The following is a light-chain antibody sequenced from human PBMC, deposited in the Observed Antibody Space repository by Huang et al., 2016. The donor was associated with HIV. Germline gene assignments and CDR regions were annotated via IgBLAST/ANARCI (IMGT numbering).Light chain of an antibody. CDR1: QSLLHSNGDNY. J-gene: IGKJ2*01. V-gene: IGKV2-28*01. CDR2: VTS. Sequence: DVVMTQSPLSLPVNPGEPASISCRSSQSLLHSNGDNYLNWYMQKPGQSPQLLIYVTSNRASGVPERLKGSVSETDFTLKINRVEAADVGVYYCMQTLKTPPYTFGQGTKLEIK. CDR3: MQTLKTPPYT.